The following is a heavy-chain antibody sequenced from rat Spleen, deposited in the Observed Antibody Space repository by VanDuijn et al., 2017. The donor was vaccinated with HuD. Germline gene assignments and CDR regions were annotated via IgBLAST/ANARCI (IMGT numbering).Heavy chain of an antibody. CDR1: GFNFNDHW. J-gene: IGHJ2*01. CDR3: VREEVGVRD. CDR2: INKDSRIT. V-gene: IGHV4-2*01. D-gene: IGHD4-3*01. Sequence: EVKLVESGGGLVQPGRSLKLSCAASGFNFNDHWMGWVRQAPGKGLEWIGEINKDSRITKYVPPLKDRLTISRDNAKNTLSLQMTKLGSEDTAVYYCVREEVGVRDWGQGVMVTVSS.